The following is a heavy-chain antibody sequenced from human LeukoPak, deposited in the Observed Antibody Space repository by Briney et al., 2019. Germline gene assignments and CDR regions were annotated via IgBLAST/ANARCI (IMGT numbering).Heavy chain of an antibody. CDR3: AREAVAGRTGWFDP. CDR2: ISSSGSTI. Sequence: KPGGSLRLSCAASGFTFSDYYMSWIRQAPGKGLEWVSYISSSGSTIYYADSVKGRFTISRDNAKNSLYLQMNSLRAEGTAVYYCAREAVAGRTGWFDPWGQGTLVTVSS. J-gene: IGHJ5*02. V-gene: IGHV3-11*01. D-gene: IGHD6-19*01. CDR1: GFTFSDYY.